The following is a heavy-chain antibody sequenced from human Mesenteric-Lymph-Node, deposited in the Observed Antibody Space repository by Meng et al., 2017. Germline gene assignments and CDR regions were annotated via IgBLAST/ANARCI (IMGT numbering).Heavy chain of an antibody. V-gene: IGHV3-11*01. J-gene: IGHJ4*02. CDR2: MSNTGSIT. D-gene: IGHD6-6*01. Sequence: QGQLVESGRGLVQPGGSLCLSCSVSGFSFSSYFMTWIRQVPGKGLELLSYMSNTGSITYHADSVKGRFSISRDNAKNSLYLQMNSLVPEDTAVYYCTTVSSSSLGYWGQGTLVTVSS. CDR1: GFSFSSYF. CDR3: TTVSSSSLGY.